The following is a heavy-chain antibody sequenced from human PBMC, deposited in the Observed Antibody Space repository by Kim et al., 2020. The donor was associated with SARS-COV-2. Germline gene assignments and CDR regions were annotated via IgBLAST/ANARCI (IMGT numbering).Heavy chain of an antibody. V-gene: IGHV3-72*01. Sequence: GGSLRLSCAVSGFIFSDHYMDWVRQAPGKGLEWVGRTRDKANSYTTEYAASVRGRFTISRDDSRNSLHLQMNSLKTEDTAVHYCTRLVRDAATGDFWGQG. J-gene: IGHJ4*02. CDR1: GFIFSDHY. D-gene: IGHD2-15*01. CDR2: TRDKANSYTT. CDR3: TRLVRDAATGDF.